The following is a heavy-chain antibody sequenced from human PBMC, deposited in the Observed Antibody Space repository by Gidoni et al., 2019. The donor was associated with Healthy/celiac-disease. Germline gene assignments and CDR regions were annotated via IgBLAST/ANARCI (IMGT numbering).Heavy chain of an antibody. CDR1: GFTFSSYS. D-gene: IGHD3-10*01. V-gene: IGHV3-48*01. CDR3: ARSWVSLRSGSYGPHGGFGY. CDR2: ISSSSSTI. Sequence: EVQLVESGGGLVQPGGSLRLSCAASGFTFSSYSMNWVRQAPGKGLEWVSYISSSSSTIYYADSVKGRFTISRDNAKNSLYLQMNSLRAEDTAVYYCARSWVSLRSGSYGPHGGFGYWGQGTLVTVSS. J-gene: IGHJ4*02.